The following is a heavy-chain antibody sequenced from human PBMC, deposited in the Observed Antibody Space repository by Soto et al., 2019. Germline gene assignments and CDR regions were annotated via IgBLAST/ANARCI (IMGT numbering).Heavy chain of an antibody. CDR1: GFTVNSYA. D-gene: IGHD2-15*01. CDR3: AKVGGLGPYYYYGMDV. Sequence: WGSTRISCAASGFTVNSYAMSWVRQEPGKGLEWVSAISGSGGSTYYADSVKGRFTISRDNSKNTLYLQMNSLRAEDTAVYYCAKVGGLGPYYYYGMDVWGQGTTVTVSS. CDR2: ISGSGGST. V-gene: IGHV3-23*01. J-gene: IGHJ6*02.